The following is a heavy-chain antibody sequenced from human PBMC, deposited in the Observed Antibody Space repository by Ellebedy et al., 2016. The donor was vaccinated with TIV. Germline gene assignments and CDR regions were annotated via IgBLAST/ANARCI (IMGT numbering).Heavy chain of an antibody. CDR3: AANRDYYLDY. J-gene: IGHJ4*02. CDR1: GFTFSSYW. CDR2: IKQDGSEK. D-gene: IGHD3-10*01. V-gene: IGHV3-7*03. Sequence: GGSLRLXXAASGFTFSSYWMSWVRQAPGKGLEWVANIKQDGSEKYYVDSVEGRFTISRDNSKNTLYLQMNSLRAEDTAVYYCAANRDYYLDYWGQGTLVTVSS.